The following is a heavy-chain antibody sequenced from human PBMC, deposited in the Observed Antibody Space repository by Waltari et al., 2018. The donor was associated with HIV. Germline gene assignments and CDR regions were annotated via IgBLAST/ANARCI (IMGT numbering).Heavy chain of an antibody. CDR2: MNPNSGNA. V-gene: IGHV1-8*02. J-gene: IGHJ6*02. CDR1: GFMFTRYE. D-gene: IGHD2-8*01. CDR3: ASRTKGYCPSGLCLNIDV. Sequence: QDDLAQSGAEVQNLGASGEVSGTHIGFMFTRYELNSERPGAGLGHEWVGWMNPNSGNAGYAHKFQVRVTMTRNSSTSTAYMELSGLTSEDTAVYYCASRTKGYCPSGLCLNIDVWGQGTTVTVSS.